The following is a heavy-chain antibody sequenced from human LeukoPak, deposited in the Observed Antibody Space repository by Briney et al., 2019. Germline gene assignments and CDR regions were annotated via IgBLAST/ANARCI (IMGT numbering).Heavy chain of an antibody. V-gene: IGHV4-4*07. D-gene: IGHD3-22*01. Sequence: SETLSLTCTVSGGSISSYYWSWIRQPAGKGLEWIGRIYTSGSTNYNPSLKSRVTISVDTSKNQFSLKLSSVTAADTAVYYCARAYYYDSSGYYYQVHPDAFDIWGQGTMVTVSS. CDR1: GGSISSYY. CDR2: IYTSGST. J-gene: IGHJ3*02. CDR3: ARAYYYDSSGYYYQVHPDAFDI.